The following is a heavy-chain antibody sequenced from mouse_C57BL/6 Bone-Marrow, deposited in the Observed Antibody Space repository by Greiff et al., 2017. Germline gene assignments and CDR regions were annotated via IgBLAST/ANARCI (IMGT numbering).Heavy chain of an antibody. V-gene: IGHV1-26*01. CDR3: ARHYYGGSYFDY. CDR2: INPNNGGT. Sequence: EVQLQQSGPELVKPGASVEISCKASGYTFTDYYMNWVKQSHGKSLEWIGDINPNNGGTSYNQKFKGKATLTVDKSSSTAYMELRSLTSEDSAVYYCARHYYGGSYFDYWGQGTTLTVSS. CDR1: GYTFTDYY. J-gene: IGHJ2*01. D-gene: IGHD1-2*01.